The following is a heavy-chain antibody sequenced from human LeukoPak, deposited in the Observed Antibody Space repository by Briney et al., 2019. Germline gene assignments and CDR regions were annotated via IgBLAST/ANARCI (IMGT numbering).Heavy chain of an antibody. D-gene: IGHD2-2*01. CDR3: AAVGSSIY. CDR2: IYTGGTT. CDR1: GLTVSSNY. J-gene: IGHJ4*02. Sequence: PGESLRLSCVVSGLTVSSNYMTWVRQPPGKGLEWVSVIYTGGTTYYADSVKGRFTISRDNSKNTLFLQMNSLRAEDTAVYYCAAVGSSIYWGQGTLVTVSS. V-gene: IGHV3-53*01.